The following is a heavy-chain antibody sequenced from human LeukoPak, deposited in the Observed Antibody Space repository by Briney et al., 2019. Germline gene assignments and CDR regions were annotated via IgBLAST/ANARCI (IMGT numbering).Heavy chain of an antibody. CDR3: ARVRDGYNYWDFDY. CDR2: TYYSGST. D-gene: IGHD5-24*01. CDR1: GGSISSYY. J-gene: IGHJ4*02. V-gene: IGHV4-59*01. Sequence: SETLSLTCTVSGGSISSYYWSWIRQPPGKGLEWIGYTYYSGSTNYNPSLKSRVTISVDTSKNQFSLKLSSVTAADTAVYYCARVRDGYNYWDFDYWGQGTLVTVSS.